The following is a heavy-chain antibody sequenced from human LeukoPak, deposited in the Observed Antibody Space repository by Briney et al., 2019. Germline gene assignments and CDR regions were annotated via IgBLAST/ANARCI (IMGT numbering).Heavy chain of an antibody. V-gene: IGHV3-49*04. CDR1: GIPFGDYA. CDR3: TRDPPPHP. Sequence: PGGSLRLSCTTSGIPFGDYAMSWVRQTPGKGLEWLGFIRTKANRGTAEYAASVKGRFTISRDDSKSIAYLQMNSLKIEDTAVYYCTRDPPPHPWGQGTLVTVSS. CDR2: IRTKANRGTA. J-gene: IGHJ5*02.